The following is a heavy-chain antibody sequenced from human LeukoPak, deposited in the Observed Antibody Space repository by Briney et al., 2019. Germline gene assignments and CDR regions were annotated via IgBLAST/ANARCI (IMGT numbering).Heavy chain of an antibody. CDR1: GFTFDDYA. Sequence: GRSLRLSCAASGFTFDDYAMHWVRQAPGKGLEWVSGISWNSGSIGYADSVKGRFTISRDNAKNSLYLQMNSLRAEDTALYYCAKDIGPLAAAGSCVDYWGQGTLVTVSS. V-gene: IGHV3-9*01. D-gene: IGHD6-13*01. CDR3: AKDIGPLAAAGSCVDY. CDR2: ISWNSGSI. J-gene: IGHJ4*02.